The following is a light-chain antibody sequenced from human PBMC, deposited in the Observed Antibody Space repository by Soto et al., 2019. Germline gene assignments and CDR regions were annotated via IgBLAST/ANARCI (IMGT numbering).Light chain of an antibody. V-gene: IGLV2-14*01. CDR2: EVS. J-gene: IGLJ1*01. Sequence: QSALTQPASVSGFPGQSITISCTGTSSVVGGYNYVSWYQRHPGKAPKLMIYEVSNRPSGVSNRFSGSKSGNTASLTISGLQAEDEADYYCSSYTSSSTYVFGLGTKLTVL. CDR1: SSVVGGYNY. CDR3: SSYTSSSTYV.